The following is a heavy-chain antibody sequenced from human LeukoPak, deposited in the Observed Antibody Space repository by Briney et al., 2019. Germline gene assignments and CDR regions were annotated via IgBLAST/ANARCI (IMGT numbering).Heavy chain of an antibody. D-gene: IGHD5-24*01. V-gene: IGHV4-59*12. CDR2: IYYSGST. CDR1: GGSISSYY. CDR3: AIWWDGYRHPGH. J-gene: IGHJ4*02. Sequence: SETLSLTCTVSGGSISSYYWSWIRQPPGKGLEWIGYIYYSGSTNYNPSLKSRVTISVDTSKNQFSLKLSSVTAADTAVYYCAIWWDGYRHPGHWGQGTLVTVSS.